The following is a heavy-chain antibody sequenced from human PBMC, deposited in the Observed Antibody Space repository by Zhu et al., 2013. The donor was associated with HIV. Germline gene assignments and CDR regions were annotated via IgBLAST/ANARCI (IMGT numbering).Heavy chain of an antibody. CDR2: INPNSGGT. CDR1: GYTFTGYY. D-gene: IGHD6-6*01. V-gene: IGHV1-2*02. Sequence: QVQLVQSGAEVKTPGASVKVSCKASGYTFTGYYMHWVRQAPGQGLEWMGWINPNSGGTNYAQKFQGRVTMTRDTSISTAYMELSRLRSDDTAVYYCAREAYSSSSSGAFDIWGQGTMVTVSS. J-gene: IGHJ3*02. CDR3: AREAYSSSSSGAFDI.